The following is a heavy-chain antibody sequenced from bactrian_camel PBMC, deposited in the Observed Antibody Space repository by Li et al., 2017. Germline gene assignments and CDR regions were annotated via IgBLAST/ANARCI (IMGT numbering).Heavy chain of an antibody. J-gene: IGHJ4*01. CDR1: GYTYCTYD. CDR2: ITSVGRT. D-gene: IGHD2*01. V-gene: IGHV3S53*01. CDR3: AARSSGTLCPAEVDQYAY. Sequence: HVQLVESGGASVQRGGSLRLSCAASGYTYCTYDMSWYRQAPGKECEFVSSITSVGRTRYADSVKGRFTISSDNDKNILYLQMNSLKPEDTAKYYCAARSSGTLCPAEVDQYAYWGPGTQVTVS.